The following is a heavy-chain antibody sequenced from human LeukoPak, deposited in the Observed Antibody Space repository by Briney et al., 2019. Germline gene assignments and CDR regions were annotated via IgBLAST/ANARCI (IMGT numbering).Heavy chain of an antibody. J-gene: IGHJ4*02. CDR2: ISSSSSYI. Sequence: KAGGSLRLSCAASGFTFSSYSMNWVRQAPGKGLEWVSSISSSSSYIYYADSVKGRFTISRDNAKNSLYLQMNSLRAEDTAVYYCARDPTYYYDSSGYYFFDYWGQGTLVTVSS. CDR3: ARDPTYYYDSSGYYFFDY. V-gene: IGHV3-21*01. CDR1: GFTFSSYS. D-gene: IGHD3-22*01.